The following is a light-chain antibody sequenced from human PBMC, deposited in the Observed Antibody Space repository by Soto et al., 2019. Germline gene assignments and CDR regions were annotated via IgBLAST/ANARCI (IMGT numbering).Light chain of an antibody. CDR1: QSASYH. CDR2: DAS. V-gene: IGKV3-11*01. Sequence: EIVLTQSPATLSLSPGERATLSCRASQSASYHMAWYQQKPGQAPRLLISDASNRAAGIPARFSGSGSGTDFTLTISSLDPEDSAVYYCQQRNNWPPVTFGGGTKVEIK. CDR3: QQRNNWPPVT. J-gene: IGKJ4*01.